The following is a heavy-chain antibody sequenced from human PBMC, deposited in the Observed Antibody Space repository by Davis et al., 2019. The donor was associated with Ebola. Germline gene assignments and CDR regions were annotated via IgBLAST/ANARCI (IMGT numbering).Heavy chain of an antibody. Sequence: SETLSLTCTVSGDSISSGDYYWSWIRQPPGKGLEWIAYIYYSGSTYYNPSLKSRVTISVDTPKNQFSLTLSSVTAADTAVYYCARGGAVAGPWGQGTLVTVSS. V-gene: IGHV4-30-4*01. J-gene: IGHJ5*02. CDR3: ARGGAVAGP. CDR2: IYYSGST. D-gene: IGHD6-19*01. CDR1: GDSISSGDYY.